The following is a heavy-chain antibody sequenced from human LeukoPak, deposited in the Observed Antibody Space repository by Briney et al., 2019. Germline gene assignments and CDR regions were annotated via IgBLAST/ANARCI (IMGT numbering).Heavy chain of an antibody. V-gene: IGHV3-30*18. Sequence: GGSLRLSCAASGLTFSNYGMHWVRQAPGKGLEWVAAITYDGSKKYYADSVKGRFTISRDNSKNTMYLQMNSLRVEDTAVYYCAKGDTGCTSAWYVVDYWGQGTLVTVSS. D-gene: IGHD6-19*01. J-gene: IGHJ4*02. CDR3: AKGDTGCTSAWYVVDY. CDR2: ITYDGSKK. CDR1: GLTFSNYG.